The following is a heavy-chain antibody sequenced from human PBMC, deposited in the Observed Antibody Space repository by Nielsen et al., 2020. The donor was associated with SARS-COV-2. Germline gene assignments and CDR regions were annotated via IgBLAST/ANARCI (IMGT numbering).Heavy chain of an antibody. CDR2: ISGSGGST. D-gene: IGHD5-18*01. CDR3: AKVYSYGRGGYYYYYGMDV. CDR1: GFTFSSYA. Sequence: GGSLRLSCAASGFTFSSYAMSWVRHAPGKGLEWVSAISGSGGSTYYADSVKGRFTISRDNSKNTLYLQMNSLRAEDTAVYYCAKVYSYGRGGYYYYYGMDVWGQGTTVTVSS. J-gene: IGHJ6*02. V-gene: IGHV3-23*01.